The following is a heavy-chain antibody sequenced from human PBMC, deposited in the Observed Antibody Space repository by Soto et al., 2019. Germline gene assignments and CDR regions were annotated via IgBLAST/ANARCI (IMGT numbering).Heavy chain of an antibody. J-gene: IGHJ4*02. D-gene: IGHD2-15*01. Sequence: GGSLRLSCAASGFTFSSYAMSWVRQAPGKGLEWVSVIYSGGTTYYADSVKGRFTISRDNSKNTLYLQMNSLRAEDTAVYYCARTCSGGTCSFDYWGQGTLVTVSS. CDR2: IYSGGTT. CDR3: ARTCSGGTCSFDY. CDR1: GFTFSSYA. V-gene: IGHV3-66*01.